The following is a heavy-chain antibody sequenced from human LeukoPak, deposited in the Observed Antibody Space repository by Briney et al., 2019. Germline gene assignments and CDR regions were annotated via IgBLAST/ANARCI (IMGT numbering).Heavy chain of an antibody. CDR3: AKVTGYDGFWSGYCLFDY. V-gene: IGHV3-23*01. J-gene: IGHJ4*02. Sequence: GGSLRLSCAASGFTFSSYAMSWVRQAPGKGLEWVSAISGSGGSTYYADSVKGRFTISRDNSKNTLYLQMNSLRAEDTAVYDCAKVTGYDGFWSGYCLFDYWGQGTLVTVSS. CDR2: ISGSGGST. CDR1: GFTFSSYA. D-gene: IGHD3-3*01.